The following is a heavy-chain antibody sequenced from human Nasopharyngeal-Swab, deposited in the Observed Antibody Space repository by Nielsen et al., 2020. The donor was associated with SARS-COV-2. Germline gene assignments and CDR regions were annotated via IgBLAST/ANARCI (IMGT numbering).Heavy chain of an antibody. V-gene: IGHV1-69*10. Sequence: SVQVSCKTSGATFSSYGISWVRQAPGEGLEWMGGIIPVLPITRYAQKFRDRVTITADTSTSTAYMELSSLRSDDTAVYYCARDEGETPVTYSAYYYYYGMDIWGQGTTITVSS. CDR1: GATFSSYG. CDR2: IIPVLPIT. CDR3: ARDEGETPVTYSAYYYYYGMDI. J-gene: IGHJ6*02. D-gene: IGHD4-17*01.